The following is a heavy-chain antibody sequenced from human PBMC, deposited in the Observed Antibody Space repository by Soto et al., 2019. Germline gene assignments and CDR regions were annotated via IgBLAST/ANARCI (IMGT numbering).Heavy chain of an antibody. Sequence: PGGSLRLSCAASEFTFSSYGMYWVRQAPGKGLEWVAFISYNRSNKYYADSVKGRFTISRDNAKNSLYLQMNSLRVDDTALYYCARGNMDVWGQGTTVTVSS. CDR1: EFTFSSYG. J-gene: IGHJ6*02. CDR3: ARGNMDV. V-gene: IGHV3-30*03. CDR2: ISYNRSNK.